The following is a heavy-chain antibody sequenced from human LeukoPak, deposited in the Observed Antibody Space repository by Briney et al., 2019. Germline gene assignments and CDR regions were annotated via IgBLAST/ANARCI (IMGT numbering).Heavy chain of an antibody. CDR2: IIPIFGTA. Sequence: SVKVSCKASGGTFSSYAISWVRQAPGQGLEWMGGIIPIFGTANYAQKFQGRVTITADKSTSTAYMELSSLRSEDTAVYYCALGGYSYGNLDYWGQGTLVTVSS. D-gene: IGHD5-18*01. CDR3: ALGGYSYGNLDY. J-gene: IGHJ4*02. V-gene: IGHV1-69*06. CDR1: GGTFSSYA.